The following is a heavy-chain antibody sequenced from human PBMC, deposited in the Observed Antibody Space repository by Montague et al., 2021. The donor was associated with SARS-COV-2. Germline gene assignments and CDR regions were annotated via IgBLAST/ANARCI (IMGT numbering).Heavy chain of an antibody. CDR3: ASSYYYGSGTYVYNYYMDV. V-gene: IGHV4-39*01. CDR2: ISYSGRT. J-gene: IGHJ6*03. CDR1: GGSFSSSPYY. D-gene: IGHD3-10*01. Sequence: SETLSLTCTVSGGSFSSSPYYWGWIRQLPGRGLEWFGSISYSGRTYFSPSLKSRLTISVDSSENQFSLRLSPVTAADTAVYYCASSYYYGSGTYVYNYYMDVWGKGTTVTVSS.